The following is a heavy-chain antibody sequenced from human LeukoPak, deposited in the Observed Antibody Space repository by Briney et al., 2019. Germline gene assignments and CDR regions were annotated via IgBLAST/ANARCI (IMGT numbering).Heavy chain of an antibody. CDR3: AKGGGSGSYYNFDY. D-gene: IGHD3-10*01. Sequence: GGSLRLSCATSGFPFSSSGMSWVRQAPGKGLEWVSAISGGGDSTFYADTVKGRFTISRDNSKNTLYLQMNSLRADDTAVYYCAKGGGSGSYYNFDYWGQGTLVTVSS. CDR2: ISGGGDST. CDR1: GFPFSSSG. J-gene: IGHJ4*02. V-gene: IGHV3-23*01.